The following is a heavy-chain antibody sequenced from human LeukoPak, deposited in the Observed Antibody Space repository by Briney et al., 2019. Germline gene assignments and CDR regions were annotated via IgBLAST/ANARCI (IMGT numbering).Heavy chain of an antibody. CDR3: ARHDSCSFPLDY. CDR1: AGSISTYY. CDR2: VYYTGST. D-gene: IGHD6-6*01. V-gene: IGHV4-59*08. Sequence: SETLSLTCTVSAGSISTYYWSWIRQPPGKGLEWIGYVYYTGSTNYNPSLKSRVTISVDTSKNQFSLKVNSVTAADTAVYYCARHDSCSFPLDYWGQGTLVTVSS. J-gene: IGHJ4*02.